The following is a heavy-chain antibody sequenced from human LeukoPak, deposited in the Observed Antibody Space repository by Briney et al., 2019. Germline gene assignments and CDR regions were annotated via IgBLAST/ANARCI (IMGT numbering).Heavy chain of an antibody. J-gene: IGHJ4*02. CDR3: ARGTPVVPAAIQGDFDY. V-gene: IGHV4-39*07. CDR1: GGSISSSSYY. D-gene: IGHD2-2*02. CDR2: IYYSGST. Sequence: SETLSLTCTVSGGSISSSSYYWGWIRQPPGKGLEWIGSIYYSGSTYYNPSLKSRVTISVDTSKNQFSLKLSSVTAADTAVYYCARGTPVVPAAIQGDFDYWGQGTLVTVSS.